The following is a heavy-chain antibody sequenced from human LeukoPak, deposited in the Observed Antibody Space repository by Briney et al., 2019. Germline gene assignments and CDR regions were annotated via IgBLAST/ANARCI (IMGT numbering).Heavy chain of an antibody. J-gene: IGHJ4*02. Sequence: GGSLRLSCAASGFTVTSNYMSWVRQAPGKGLEWVSYISSSGSTIYYAGSVKGRFTISRDNAKNSLYLQMNSLRAEDTAVYYCARVEGATTPFDYWGQGTLVTVSS. CDR2: ISSSGSTI. CDR1: GFTVTSNY. D-gene: IGHD1-26*01. CDR3: ARVEGATTPFDY. V-gene: IGHV3-11*01.